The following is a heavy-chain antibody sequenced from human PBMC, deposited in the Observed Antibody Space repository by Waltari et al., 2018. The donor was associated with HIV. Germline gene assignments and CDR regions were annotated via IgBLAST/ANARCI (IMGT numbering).Heavy chain of an antibody. CDR1: GYTFTGYY. CDR2: INPNSGGT. V-gene: IGHV1-2*06. CDR3: ARTSRPANYYNSSADGWYSVL. Sequence: QVQLVQSGAEVKKPGASVKVSCKASGYTFTGYYMHWVRQAPGQGLEWMGRINPNSGGTNYAQKFQGRVTMTRDTSISTAYMELSRLRSGDTAVYDCARTSRPANYYNSSADGWYSVLWGRGALVTVSS. J-gene: IGHJ2*01. D-gene: IGHD3-22*01.